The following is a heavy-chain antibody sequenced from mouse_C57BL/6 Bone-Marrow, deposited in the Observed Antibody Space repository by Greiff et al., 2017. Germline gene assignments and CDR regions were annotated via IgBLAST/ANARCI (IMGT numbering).Heavy chain of an antibody. CDR3: TSGSSWDFDV. V-gene: IGHV14-4*01. J-gene: IGHJ1*03. Sequence: EVQLQQSGAELVRPGASVKLSCTASGFNIKDDYMHWVKQRPEQGLEWIGWIDPENGDTEYASKFQGKATITADTSSNTAYLQLSSLTSEDTAVYYCTSGSSWDFDVWGTGTTVTVSS. D-gene: IGHD1-1*01. CDR1: GFNIKDDY. CDR2: IDPENGDT.